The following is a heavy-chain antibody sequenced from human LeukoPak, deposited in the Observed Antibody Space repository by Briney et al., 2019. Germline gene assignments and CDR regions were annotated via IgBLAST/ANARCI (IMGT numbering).Heavy chain of an antibody. Sequence: SETLSLTCTVSGGSISSYYWSWIRQPPGKGLEWIGYIYHSGSTDYNPSIKSRVTISVDTSKSQFSLKLTSVTAADTAVYYCARGGADSSSWYGSPFDYWGQGTLVTVSS. J-gene: IGHJ4*02. CDR2: IYHSGST. CDR1: GGSISSYY. V-gene: IGHV4-4*09. D-gene: IGHD6-13*01. CDR3: ARGGADSSSWYGSPFDY.